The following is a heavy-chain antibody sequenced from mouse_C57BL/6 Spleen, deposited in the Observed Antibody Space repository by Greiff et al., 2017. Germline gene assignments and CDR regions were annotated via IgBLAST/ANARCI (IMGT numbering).Heavy chain of an antibody. V-gene: IGHV7-3*01. Sequence: EVKVVESGGGLVQPGGSLSLSCAASGFTFTNYYMSWVRQPPGKALEWLGFIRNKAYGYTTEYSASVKGRFTISRDDSQSIIYLQLNALRAEDSATYYSARYITTVVAYYFDYWGQGTTLTVSS. CDR1: GFTFTNYY. D-gene: IGHD1-1*01. CDR2: IRNKAYGYTT. J-gene: IGHJ2*01. CDR3: ARYITTVVAYYFDY.